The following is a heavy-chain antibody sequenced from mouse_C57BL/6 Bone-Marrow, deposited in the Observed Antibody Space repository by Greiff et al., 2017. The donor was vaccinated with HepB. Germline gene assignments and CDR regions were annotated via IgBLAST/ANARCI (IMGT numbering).Heavy chain of an antibody. CDR1: GFTFSDYY. Sequence: EVQGVESGGGLVQPGGSLKLSCAASGFTFSDYYMYWVRQTPEKRLEWVAYISNGGGSTYYPDTVKGRFTISRDNAKNTLYLPMSRLKSEDTAMYYCARFLGYAMDYWGQGTSVTVSS. V-gene: IGHV5-12*01. J-gene: IGHJ4*01. CDR3: ARFLGYAMDY. CDR2: ISNGGGST.